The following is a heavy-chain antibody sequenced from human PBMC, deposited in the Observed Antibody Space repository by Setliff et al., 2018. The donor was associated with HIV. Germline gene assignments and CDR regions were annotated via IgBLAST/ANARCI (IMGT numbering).Heavy chain of an antibody. V-gene: IGHV4-59*08. Sequence: KPSETLSLTCSVSGGSISTYHWSWIRQPPGKGLEWIGYIYKSGSTNYSPSLKSRVTISPGTSKNQFSLKLTSVTAADTAVYYCARLHYWRMAADDYWGQGTLVTVSS. J-gene: IGHJ4*02. CDR2: IYKSGST. CDR3: ARLHYWRMAADDY. D-gene: IGHD6-13*01. CDR1: GGSISTYH.